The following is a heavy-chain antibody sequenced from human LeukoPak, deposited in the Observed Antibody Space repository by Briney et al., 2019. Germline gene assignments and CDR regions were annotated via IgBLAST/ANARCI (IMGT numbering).Heavy chain of an antibody. CDR3: AKVPDYDILTGSFDY. CDR2: ISGNGGST. J-gene: IGHJ4*02. CDR1: GFTFSSYA. D-gene: IGHD3-9*01. Sequence: SGGSLRLSCAASGFTFSSYAMSWVRQAPGKGLEWVSAISGNGGSTHYADSVKGRFTISRDNSKNTLYLQMNSLRAEDTAVYYCAKVPDYDILTGSFDYWGQGTLVTVSS. V-gene: IGHV3-23*01.